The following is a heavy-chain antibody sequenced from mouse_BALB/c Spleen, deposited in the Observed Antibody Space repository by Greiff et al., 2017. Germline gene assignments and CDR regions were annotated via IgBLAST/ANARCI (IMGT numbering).Heavy chain of an antibody. D-gene: IGHD2-1*01. Sequence: EVQLVESGPELVKPGASVKMSCKASGYTFTSYVMHWVKQKPGQGLEWIGYINPYNDGTKYNEKFKGKATLTSDKSSSTAYMELSSLTSEDSAVYYCARYDYGNYEWFAYWGQGTLVTVSA. CDR3: ARYDYGNYEWFAY. CDR2: INPYNDGT. V-gene: IGHV1-14*01. J-gene: IGHJ3*01. CDR1: GYTFTSYV.